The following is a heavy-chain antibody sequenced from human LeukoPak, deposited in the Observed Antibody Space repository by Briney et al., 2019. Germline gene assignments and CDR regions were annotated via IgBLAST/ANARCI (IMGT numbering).Heavy chain of an antibody. CDR2: INYSGST. J-gene: IGHJ4*02. Sequence: PETLSLTCTVSSASISTYHWTWIRQPPGKGLEWIGYINYSGSTNYNPSLKSRVTISIDTSKNQFSLKLTSVTAADTAVYYCARGRLWTWDYWGQGALVTVSS. V-gene: IGHV4-59*08. D-gene: IGHD4/OR15-4a*01. CDR3: ARGRLWTWDY. CDR1: SASISTYH.